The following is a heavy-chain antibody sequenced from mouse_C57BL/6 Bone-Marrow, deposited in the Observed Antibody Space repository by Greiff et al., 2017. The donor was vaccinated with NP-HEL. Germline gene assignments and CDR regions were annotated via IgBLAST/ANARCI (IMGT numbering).Heavy chain of an antibody. CDR1: GYTFTSYW. D-gene: IGHD1-2*01. J-gene: IGHJ2*01. CDR3: AREGITTATDY. CDR2: IDPSDSYT. Sequence: VQLQQPGAELVKPGASVKLSCKASGYTFTSYWMQWVKQRPGQGLEWIGEIDPSDSYTNSNQKFKGKATLTVDTSSSTAYMQLSSLTSEDSAVYYCAREGITTATDYWGQGTTLTVSS. V-gene: IGHV1-50*01.